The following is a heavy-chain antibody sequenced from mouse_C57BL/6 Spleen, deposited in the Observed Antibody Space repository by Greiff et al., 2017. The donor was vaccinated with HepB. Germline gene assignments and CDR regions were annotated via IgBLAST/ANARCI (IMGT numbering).Heavy chain of an antibody. D-gene: IGHD2-4*01. CDR2: IDPETGGT. Sequence: QVQLQQSGAELVRPGASVTLSCKASGYTFTDYEMHWVKQTPVHGLEWIGAIDPETGGTAYNQKFKGKAILTADKSSSTAYMELRSLTSEDSAVYYCTRSRSTMITTNYAMDYWGQGTSVTVSS. V-gene: IGHV1-15*01. CDR1: GYTFTDYE. CDR3: TRSRSTMITTNYAMDY. J-gene: IGHJ4*01.